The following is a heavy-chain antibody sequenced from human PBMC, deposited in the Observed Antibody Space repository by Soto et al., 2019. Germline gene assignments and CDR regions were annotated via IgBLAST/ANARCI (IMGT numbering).Heavy chain of an antibody. Sequence: EVQLVESGGGLVKPGGSLRLSCAASGFTFTSALMTWVRQAPGKGLEWVGRVKSKTDGGTTDYAAPVKGRFTISRDDSEKTLYLQMNSLTTEDTAVYYCTTGSTGRDYWGQGTLVTVSS. CDR1: GFTFTSAL. CDR2: VKSKTDGGTT. V-gene: IGHV3-15*01. J-gene: IGHJ4*02. CDR3: TTGSTGRDY. D-gene: IGHD3-10*01.